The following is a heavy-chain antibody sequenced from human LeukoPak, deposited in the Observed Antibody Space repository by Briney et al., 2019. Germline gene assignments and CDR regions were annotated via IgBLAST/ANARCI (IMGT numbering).Heavy chain of an antibody. V-gene: IGHV3-20*04. CDR1: GFMFADHG. CDR3: ARRVATDFHFDY. J-gene: IGHJ4*02. CDR2: INWNGGST. Sequence: GGSLRLSCAASGFMFADHGMTWVRQVPGKGLEWVSGINWNGGSTGYVDSVKGRFTISRDNAKNVLFLQMNSLRAEDTAVYYCARRVATDFHFDYWGQGTLVTVSS. D-gene: IGHD5-12*01.